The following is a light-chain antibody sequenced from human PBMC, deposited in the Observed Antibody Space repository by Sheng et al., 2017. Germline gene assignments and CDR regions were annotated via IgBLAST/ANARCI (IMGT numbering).Light chain of an antibody. V-gene: IGLV2-8*01. Sequence: QSALTQPPSASGSPGQSITISCTGTSSDVGFYDYVSWYRQHPGKAPKLMIYEVSERPSGVPDRFSGSKSGNTASLTVSGLQAEDEAYYYCSPYAGNNNFYVFGTGTKVTVL. CDR2: EVS. CDR1: SSDVGFYDY. CDR3: SPYAGNNNFYV. J-gene: IGLJ1*01.